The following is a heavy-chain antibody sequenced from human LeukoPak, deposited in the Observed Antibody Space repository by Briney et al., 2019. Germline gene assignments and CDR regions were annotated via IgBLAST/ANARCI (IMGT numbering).Heavy chain of an antibody. CDR2: IYTSGST. V-gene: IGHV4-4*07. Sequence: SETLSLTCTVSGGSISTYYWSWIRQPAGKGLEWIGRIYTSGSTNYNPSLKSRVTMSVDTSKNQFSLKLSSVTAADTAVYYCARGSPDYSSFDYWGQGTLVTVSS. CDR1: GGSISTYY. D-gene: IGHD6-19*01. CDR3: ARGSPDYSSFDY. J-gene: IGHJ4*02.